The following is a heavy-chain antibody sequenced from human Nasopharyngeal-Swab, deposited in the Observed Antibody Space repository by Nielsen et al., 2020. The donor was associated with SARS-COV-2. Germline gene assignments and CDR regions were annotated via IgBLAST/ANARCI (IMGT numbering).Heavy chain of an antibody. J-gene: IGHJ4*02. CDR2: ISSSSSYI. CDR1: GFTFSSYS. CDR3: AKDLGLGSWYYAY. D-gene: IGHD6-13*01. Sequence: GGSLRLSCAASGFTFSSYSMNWVRQAPGKGLEWVSSISSSSSYIYYADSVKGRFTISRDNAKNSLYLQMNSLRAEDTAVYYCAKDLGLGSWYYAYWGQGTLVTVSS. V-gene: IGHV3-21*01.